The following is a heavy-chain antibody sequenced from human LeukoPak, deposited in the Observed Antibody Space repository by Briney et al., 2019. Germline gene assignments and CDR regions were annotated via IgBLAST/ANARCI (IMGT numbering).Heavy chain of an antibody. D-gene: IGHD1-26*01. V-gene: IGHV4-30-2*01. CDR3: AGLTTTAWYFDL. CDR2: IYHSGST. Sequence: KSSETLSLTCTVSGGSISSGDYYWSWIRQPPGKGLEWIGYIYHSGSTYYNPSLKSRVTMSLDRSKNQFSLKVSSVTAADTAVYYCAGLTTTAWYFDLWGRGTLVTVSS. J-gene: IGHJ2*01. CDR1: GGSISSGDYY.